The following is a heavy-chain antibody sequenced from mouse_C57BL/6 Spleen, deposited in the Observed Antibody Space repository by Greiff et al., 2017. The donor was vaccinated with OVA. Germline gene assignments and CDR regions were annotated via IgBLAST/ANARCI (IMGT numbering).Heavy chain of an antibody. J-gene: IGHJ1*03. CDR2: IDPSDSYT. CDR1: GYTFTSYW. V-gene: IGHV1-69*01. CDR3: ARPHYGSSYDWYFDV. Sequence: VQLQQPGAELVMPGASVKLSCKASGYTFTSYWMHSVKQRPGQGLEWIGEIDPSDSYTNYNQKFKGKSTLTVDKSSSTAYMQLSSLTSEDSAVYYCARPHYGSSYDWYFDVWGTGTTVTVSS. D-gene: IGHD1-1*01.